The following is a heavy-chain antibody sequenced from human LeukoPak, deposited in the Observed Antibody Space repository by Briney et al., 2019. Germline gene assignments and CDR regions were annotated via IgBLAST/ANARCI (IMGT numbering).Heavy chain of an antibody. Sequence: PGGSVRLSCSASGFTFSSYAMHWVRQAPGKGLEYVSAISSNGGSTYYADSVKGRFTISRDNSKNTLYLQMSSLRAEDTAVYYCVKAGNYDILTGYYNVLPFDYWGQGTMLTVST. CDR2: ISSNGGST. V-gene: IGHV3-64D*06. CDR1: GFTFSSYA. J-gene: IGHJ4*02. CDR3: VKAGNYDILTGYYNVLPFDY. D-gene: IGHD3-9*01.